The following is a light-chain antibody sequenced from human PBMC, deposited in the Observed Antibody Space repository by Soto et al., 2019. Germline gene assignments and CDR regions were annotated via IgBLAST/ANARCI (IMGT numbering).Light chain of an antibody. J-gene: IGKJ5*01. Sequence: DIVMTQSPDSLAVSLGERSTINCKSSQRVLLTSNNKNYLAWYQQKPGKPPKLLIYWASTRESGVPDRFSASGSGTDFTHTITGLQTQDVAVYYCQQYSSTPSTLGQGTRLEIK. V-gene: IGKV4-1*01. CDR1: QRVLLTSNNKNY. CDR3: QQYSSTPST. CDR2: WAS.